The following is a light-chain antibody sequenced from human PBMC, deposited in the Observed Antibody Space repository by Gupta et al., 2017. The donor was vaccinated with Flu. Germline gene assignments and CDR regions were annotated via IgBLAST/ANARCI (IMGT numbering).Light chain of an antibody. Sequence: ISCRSSQSLAYSDGSTVLHWFQQRPGQSPRRLIYLVSHRDSGVPDRFTGSGSGTEFTLKISRVEAEDVGIYFCMQGAHWPWAFGQGTKVEIK. CDR2: LVS. CDR1: QSLAYSDGSTV. V-gene: IGKV2-30*01. J-gene: IGKJ1*01. CDR3: MQGAHWPWA.